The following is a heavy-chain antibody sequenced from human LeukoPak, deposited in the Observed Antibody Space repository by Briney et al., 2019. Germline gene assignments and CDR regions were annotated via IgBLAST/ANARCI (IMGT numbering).Heavy chain of an antibody. D-gene: IGHD6-19*01. CDR1: GVSFSGYY. V-gene: IGHV4-34*01. J-gene: IGHJ5*02. Sequence: SETLSLTCAVYGVSFSGYYWSWIRQPPGKGLEWIGEINHSGSTNYNPSLKSRVTISVDTSKNQFSLKLSSVTAADTAVYYCARGLGSGWYPWFDPWGQGTLVTVSS. CDR2: INHSGST. CDR3: ARGLGSGWYPWFDP.